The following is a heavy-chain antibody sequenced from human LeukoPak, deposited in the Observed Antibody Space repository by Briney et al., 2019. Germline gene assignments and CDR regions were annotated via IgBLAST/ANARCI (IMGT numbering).Heavy chain of an antibody. Sequence: GGSLRLSCAASGFSFSSYGMHWVRQAPGKGLEWVAVISYDGSSKYYADSVKGRFTISSDNFKNTLYLQMNSLRVEDTAVYYCARPYYSNYYYYGMDVWGQGTTVSVSS. D-gene: IGHD4-11*01. V-gene: IGHV3-33*05. J-gene: IGHJ6*02. CDR2: ISYDGSSK. CDR1: GFSFSSYG. CDR3: ARPYYSNYYYYGMDV.